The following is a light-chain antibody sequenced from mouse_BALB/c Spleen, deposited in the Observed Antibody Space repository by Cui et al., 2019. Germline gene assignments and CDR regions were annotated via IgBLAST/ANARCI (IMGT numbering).Light chain of an antibody. CDR2: HGT. Sequence: DILMTQSPSSMYLSLGDTVSITCHASQCISSNIGWLQQKPGKSFKGLIYHGTNLEDGVPSRFSGSGSGADYSLTISSLESEDFADYYCVQYAQFPPTFGGGTKLEIK. CDR3: VQYAQFPPT. J-gene: IGKJ1*01. V-gene: IGKV14-100*01. CDR1: QCISSN.